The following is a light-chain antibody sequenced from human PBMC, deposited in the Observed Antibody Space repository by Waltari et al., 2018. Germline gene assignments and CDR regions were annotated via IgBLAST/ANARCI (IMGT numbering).Light chain of an antibody. CDR2: GAS. CDR3: QQYGSSPQQT. CDR1: QSVSSSY. Sequence: EIVLTQSPGSLSLSQGERATLSCRASQSVSSSYLAWYQQKPGQAPRLLIYGASSRATGIPDRFSGSGSGTDFTLTISRLEPEDFAVYYCQQYGSSPQQTFGQGTKLEIK. V-gene: IGKV3-20*01. J-gene: IGKJ2*01.